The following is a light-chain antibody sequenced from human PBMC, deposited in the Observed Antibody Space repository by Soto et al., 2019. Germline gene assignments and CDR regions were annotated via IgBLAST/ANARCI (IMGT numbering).Light chain of an antibody. CDR1: SSDVGGYNY. CDR2: DVS. Sequence: QSLLTQPASVSGSPGQSITISCTGTSSDVGGYNYVSWYQQHPGKAPQFMIYDVSNRPSGVSNRFSGSKSGNTASLTISGLQAEDEADYYCCSYTTSNTRQIVFGTGTKDTVL. V-gene: IGLV2-14*01. CDR3: CSYTTSNTRQIV. J-gene: IGLJ1*01.